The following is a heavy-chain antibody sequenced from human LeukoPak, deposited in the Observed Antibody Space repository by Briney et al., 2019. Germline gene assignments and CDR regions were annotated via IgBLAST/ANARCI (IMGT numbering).Heavy chain of an antibody. D-gene: IGHD1-26*01. J-gene: IGHJ4*02. Sequence: PGGSLRLSCAASGFTFSSYAMSWVRQAPGKGLEWVANIDQDGSGRYYVDSVKGRFTISRDNAKNSLYLQMNSLRAEDTAVYYCARDLYSGSYYGVIYWGQGTLVTVSS. CDR2: IDQDGSGR. V-gene: IGHV3-7*01. CDR3: ARDLYSGSYYGVIY. CDR1: GFTFSSYA.